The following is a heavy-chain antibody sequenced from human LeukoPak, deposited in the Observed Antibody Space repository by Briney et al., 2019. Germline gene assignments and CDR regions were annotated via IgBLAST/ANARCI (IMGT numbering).Heavy chain of an antibody. Sequence: GGSLRLSCAGSGFSFSYYEMNWVRQAPGKGLEWISYISSTGGSIYYADSVKGRFTISRDKARSSLYLQMNSLRAEDTAVYYCARDGTYDTSSYFDYWGQGTLVTVSS. V-gene: IGHV3-48*03. CDR1: GFSFSYYE. J-gene: IGHJ4*02. D-gene: IGHD6-6*01. CDR2: ISSTGGSI. CDR3: ARDGTYDTSSYFDY.